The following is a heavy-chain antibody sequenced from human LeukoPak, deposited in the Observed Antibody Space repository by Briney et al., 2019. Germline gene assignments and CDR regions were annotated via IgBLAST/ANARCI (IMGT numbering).Heavy chain of an antibody. CDR3: ATLPLNSGSYPGAFDI. V-gene: IGHV6-1*01. CDR2: TYYRSKWYN. D-gene: IGHD3-10*01. Sequence: SQTLSLTCAISGDSVSSNSAAWNWIRQSPSRGLEWLGRTYYRSKWYNDYAVSVKSRITINPDTSKNQFSLQLNSVTPEDTAVYYCATLPLNSGSYPGAFDIWGQGTMVTVSS. CDR1: GDSVSSNSAA. J-gene: IGHJ3*02.